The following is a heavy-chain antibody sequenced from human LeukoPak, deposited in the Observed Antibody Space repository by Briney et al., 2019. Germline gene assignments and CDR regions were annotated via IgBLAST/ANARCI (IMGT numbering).Heavy chain of an antibody. D-gene: IGHD3-10*01. CDR2: IKQDGSAM. CDR3: ARDRGFGADDY. Sequence: PGGSLRLSCAASGFTFSSYWMSWVRQAPGKGLEWVANIKQDGSAMSYVDSVKGRSTISRDNAKNSLYLQMSSLRAEDTAVYYCARDRGFGADDYWGQGTLVTVSS. J-gene: IGHJ4*02. CDR1: GFTFSSYW. V-gene: IGHV3-7*01.